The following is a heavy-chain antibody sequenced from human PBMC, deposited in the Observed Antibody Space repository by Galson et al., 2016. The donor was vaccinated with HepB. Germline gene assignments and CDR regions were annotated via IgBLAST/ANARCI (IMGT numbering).Heavy chain of an antibody. V-gene: IGHV4-59*01. CDR2: IYYSGST. CDR3: ARARVAYIHGRKSYIFDY. J-gene: IGHJ4*02. CDR1: GGSISTYY. D-gene: IGHD2-21*01. Sequence: ETLSLTCTVSGGSISTYYWSWIRQPPGKGLEWIGYIYYSGSTNYNPSLKSRVTMSVVTSKNQFSLKLNSVTAADTAVYYCARARVAYIHGRKSYIFDYWGQGTLVTFSS.